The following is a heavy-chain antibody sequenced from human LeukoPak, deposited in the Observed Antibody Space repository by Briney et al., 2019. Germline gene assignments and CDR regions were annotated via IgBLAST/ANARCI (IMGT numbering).Heavy chain of an antibody. J-gene: IGHJ5*02. CDR1: GGSFSGYY. V-gene: IGHV4-34*01. Sequence: SETLSLTCAVYGGSFSGYYWSWIRQPPGKGLEWIGEINHSGSTNYNPSLKSRVTISVDTSKNQFSLKLSSVTAADTAVYYCARGRSWFDPWGQGTLVTVSS. CDR3: ARGRSWFDP. CDR2: INHSGST.